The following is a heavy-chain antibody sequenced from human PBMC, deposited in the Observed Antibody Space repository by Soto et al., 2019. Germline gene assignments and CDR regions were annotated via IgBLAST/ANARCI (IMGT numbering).Heavy chain of an antibody. CDR1: GGSSSGYY. Sequence: SETLSLTCAVYGGSSSGYYWSWIRQPPGKGLEWIGEINHSGSTNYNPSLKSRVTISVDTSKNQFSLKLSSVTAADTAVYYCARGPLPVWGLYYYYGMDVWGQGTTVTVSS. J-gene: IGHJ6*02. CDR3: ARGPLPVWGLYYYYGMDV. D-gene: IGHD2-21*01. CDR2: INHSGST. V-gene: IGHV4-34*01.